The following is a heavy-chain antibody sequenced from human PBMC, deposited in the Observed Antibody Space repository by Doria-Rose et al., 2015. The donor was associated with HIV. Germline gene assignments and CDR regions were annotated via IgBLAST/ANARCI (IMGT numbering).Heavy chain of an antibody. V-gene: IGHV2-26*01. CDR2: IFSDDER. J-gene: IGHJ4*02. CDR1: GVSLSSPGMG. D-gene: IGHD6-13*01. CDR3: ARIKSSRWYHKYYFDF. Sequence: QVTLKKSGPVLVKPTETLTLTCTVSGVSLSSPGMGVSWIRQPPGKALEWLANIFSDDERSYETSLKSRLTISRGTSKSQVVLTMTDMDPVDTATYYCARIKSSRWYHKYYFDFWGQGTLVIVSA.